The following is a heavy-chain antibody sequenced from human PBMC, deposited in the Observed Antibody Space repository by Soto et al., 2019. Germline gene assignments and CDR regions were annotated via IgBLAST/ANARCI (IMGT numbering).Heavy chain of an antibody. CDR3: ASSNIAAAGFYYYGMDV. D-gene: IGHD6-13*01. CDR2: IYYSGST. V-gene: IGHV4-59*01. Sequence: PSETLSLTCTVSGGSISNYYWTWIRQPPGKGLEWIGYIYYSGSTNYNPSLKSRVTISVDTSKNQFSLKLSSVTAADTAVYYCASSNIAAAGFYYYGMDVWGRGTTVTVS. J-gene: IGHJ6*02. CDR1: GGSISNYY.